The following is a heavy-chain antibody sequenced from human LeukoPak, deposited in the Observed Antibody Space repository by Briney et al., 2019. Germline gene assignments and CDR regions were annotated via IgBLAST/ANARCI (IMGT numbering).Heavy chain of an antibody. CDR1: GFTFSNYG. CDR2: IWHDGRTK. Sequence: PGGSLRLSCEVSGFTFSNYGMHWVRQAPGKGLEWLALIWHDGRTKFHADSVKGRFTISRDNSANTLYLQMSSLRVEDTAVYYCAREWGRIAVAGGPGYWGQGARVTVSS. CDR3: AREWGRIAVAGGPGY. J-gene: IGHJ4*02. V-gene: IGHV3-33*01. D-gene: IGHD6-19*01.